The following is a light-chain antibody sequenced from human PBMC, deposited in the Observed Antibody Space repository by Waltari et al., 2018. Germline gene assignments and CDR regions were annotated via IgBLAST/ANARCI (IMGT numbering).Light chain of an antibody. CDR1: QSVGKS. V-gene: IGKV3-20*01. CDR3: QKYVSLPAT. Sequence: SCGASQSVGKSLAWYQQKPGQAPRLLIYDASSRATGIPDRFSGSGFGTDFSLTISRLEPEDFAVYYCQKYVSLPATFGQGTKVEIK. J-gene: IGKJ1*01. CDR2: DAS.